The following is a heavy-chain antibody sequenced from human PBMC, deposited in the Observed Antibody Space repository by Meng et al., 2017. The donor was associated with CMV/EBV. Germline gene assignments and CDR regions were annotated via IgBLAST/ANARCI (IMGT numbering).Heavy chain of an antibody. CDR2: IRQDGSEA. D-gene: IGHD2-2*01. CDR1: GFSFSRYW. CDR3: VRESSTFSWSEHLQH. Sequence: GESLKISCAAFGFSFSRYWMTWVRQAPGKGLEWVANIRQDGSEAYYVDSVKGRFTIFRDNTKNSLFLQMDSLSAEDTAIYYCVRESSTFSWSEHLQHWGQGTLVTVSS. J-gene: IGHJ1*01. V-gene: IGHV3-7*01.